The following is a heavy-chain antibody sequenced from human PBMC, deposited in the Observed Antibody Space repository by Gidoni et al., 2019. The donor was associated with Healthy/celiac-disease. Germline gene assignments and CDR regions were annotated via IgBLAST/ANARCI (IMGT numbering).Heavy chain of an antibody. CDR3: ARARYSSSWYDY. CDR2: IFSNDEK. CDR1: GFSLSNARMG. Sequence: QVTLKESGPVLVQPAETLTLTCTVSGFSLSNARMGVSWIRQPPGKALEWLAHIFSNDEKSYSTSLKSRLTIAKDTSKSQVVLTMTNMDPVDTATYYCARARYSSSWYDYWGQGTLVTVSS. V-gene: IGHV2-26*01. J-gene: IGHJ4*02. D-gene: IGHD6-13*01.